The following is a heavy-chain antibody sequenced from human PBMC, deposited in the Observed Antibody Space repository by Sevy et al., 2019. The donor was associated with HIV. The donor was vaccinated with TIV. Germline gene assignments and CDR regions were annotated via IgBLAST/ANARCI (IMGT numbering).Heavy chain of an antibody. V-gene: IGHV3-30*18. CDR2: ISYDGSNK. J-gene: IGHJ4*02. CDR1: GFTFSSYG. Sequence: GGSLRLSCAASGFTFSSYGMHWVRQAPGKGLEWVAVISYDGSNKYYADSVKGRFTISRENSKNMLYLQMNSLRAEETAVYYCAKGGGDGYNSFDYWGQGTLVTVSS. CDR3: AKGGGDGYNSFDY. D-gene: IGHD5-12*01.